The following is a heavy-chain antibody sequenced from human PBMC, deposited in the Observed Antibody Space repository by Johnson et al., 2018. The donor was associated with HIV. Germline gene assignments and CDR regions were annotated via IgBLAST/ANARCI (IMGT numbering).Heavy chain of an antibody. V-gene: IGHV3-30-3*01. Sequence: QVQLVESGGGVVQPGRSLRLSCAASGFTFSSYAIHWVRQAPGKGLEWVAVISYDGSNKYYADSVKGRFTISRDNSKNTLYLQMNSLRAEDTAVYYCARGFDGAFDIWGQGTMVTVSS. CDR2: ISYDGSNK. CDR3: ARGFDGAFDI. D-gene: IGHD3-9*01. CDR1: GFTFSSYA. J-gene: IGHJ3*02.